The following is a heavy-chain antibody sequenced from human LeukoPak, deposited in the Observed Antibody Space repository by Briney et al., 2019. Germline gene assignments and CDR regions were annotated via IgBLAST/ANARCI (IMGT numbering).Heavy chain of an antibody. CDR3: ARVAREEYQLPTYFDY. V-gene: IGHV3-23*01. J-gene: IGHJ4*02. Sequence: SGGSLRLSCAASGFTFSSYAMSWVRQAPGKGLEWVSAISGSGGSTYYADSVKGRFTISRDNSKNTLYLQMNSLRAEDTAVYYCARVAREEYQLPTYFDYWGQGTLVTVSS. CDR1: GFTFSSYA. CDR2: ISGSGGST. D-gene: IGHD2-2*01.